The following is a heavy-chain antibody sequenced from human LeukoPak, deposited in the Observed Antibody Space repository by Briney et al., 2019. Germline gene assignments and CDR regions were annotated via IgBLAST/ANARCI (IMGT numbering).Heavy chain of an antibody. CDR2: INHSGST. CDR1: GFTFSNAW. Sequence: PGGSLRLSRAASGFTFSNAWMSWVRQAPGKGLEWIGEINHSGSTNYNPSLKSRVTISVDTSKNQFSLKLSSVTAADTAVYYCARQLRLSYSRTYGWFDPWGQGTLVTVSS. V-gene: IGHV4-34*01. D-gene: IGHD6-13*01. CDR3: ARQLRLSYSRTYGWFDP. J-gene: IGHJ5*02.